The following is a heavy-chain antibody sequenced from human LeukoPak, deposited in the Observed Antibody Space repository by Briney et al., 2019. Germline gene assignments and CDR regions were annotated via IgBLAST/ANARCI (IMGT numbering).Heavy chain of an antibody. Sequence: GGSLRLSCAASGFTLSSYSMNWVRQAPGEGLEWVSYISSSSTAIFYADSVKGRFTISRDNAKNSLYLQMNSLRAEDTAVYYCARATITMVREDWGQGTLVTVSS. J-gene: IGHJ4*02. CDR1: GFTLSSYS. V-gene: IGHV3-48*04. CDR3: ARATITMVRED. D-gene: IGHD3-10*01. CDR2: ISSSSTAI.